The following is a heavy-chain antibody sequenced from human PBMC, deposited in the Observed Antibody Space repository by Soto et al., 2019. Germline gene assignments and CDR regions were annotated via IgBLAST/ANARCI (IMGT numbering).Heavy chain of an antibody. V-gene: IGHV3-73*01. J-gene: IGHJ4*02. CDR3: AKRHTTVATPANYFDY. D-gene: IGHD1-1*01. CDR1: GFTFSGSA. Sequence: GGSLRLSCASSGFTFSGSAMHWVRQASGKGLEWVGRIRSKANSYATAYAASVKGRFTISRDDSKNTLYLQMNSLRAEDTAVYYCAKRHTTVATPANYFDYWGQGTLVTVSS. CDR2: IRSKANSYAT.